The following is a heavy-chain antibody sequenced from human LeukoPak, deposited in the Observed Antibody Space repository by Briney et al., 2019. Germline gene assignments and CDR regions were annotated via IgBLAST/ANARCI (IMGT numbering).Heavy chain of an antibody. CDR2: IKQDGSEK. D-gene: IGHD5-12*01. CDR1: GVSFSGYY. CDR3: ARDPRGYSGYDWFY. Sequence: PSETLSLTCAVYGVSFSGYYWSWVRQAPGKGLEWVANIKQDGSEKYYVDSVKGRFTISRDNAKNSLYLQMNSLRAEDTAVYYCARDPRGYSGYDWFYWGQGTLVTVSS. J-gene: IGHJ4*02. V-gene: IGHV3-7*03.